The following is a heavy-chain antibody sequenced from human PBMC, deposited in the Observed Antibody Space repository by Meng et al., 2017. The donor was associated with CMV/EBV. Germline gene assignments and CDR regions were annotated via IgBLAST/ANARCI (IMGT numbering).Heavy chain of an antibody. V-gene: IGHV5-51*01. CDR3: ARMKRYCSGGYCYSDY. CDR2: IYPADSYT. Sequence: GESLKISCKGSGYTFSAYWIGWVRQMPGKGLEWMGIIYPADSYTKYSPSFQGQVTISADTSISTAYLQWSSLKASDTAIYYCARMKRYCSGGYCYSDYWGQGTLVTVSS. CDR1: GYTFSAYW. D-gene: IGHD2-15*01. J-gene: IGHJ4*02.